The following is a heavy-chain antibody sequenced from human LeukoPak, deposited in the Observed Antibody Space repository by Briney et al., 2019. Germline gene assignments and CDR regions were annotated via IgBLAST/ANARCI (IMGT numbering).Heavy chain of an antibody. V-gene: IGHV3-48*01. CDR2: ISSSSSTI. Sequence: GGSLRLSCAASGFTFSSYSMNWVRQAPGKGLEWVSYISSSSSTIYYADSVKGRFTISRDNAKNSLYLQMNSLRAGDTAVYYCASGGSSGWYFSTIYYFDYWGQGTLVTVSS. CDR1: GFTFSSYS. D-gene: IGHD6-19*01. J-gene: IGHJ4*02. CDR3: ASGGSSGWYFSTIYYFDY.